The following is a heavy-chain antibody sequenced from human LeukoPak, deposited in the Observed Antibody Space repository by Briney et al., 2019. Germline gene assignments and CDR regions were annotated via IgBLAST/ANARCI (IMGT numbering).Heavy chain of an antibody. V-gene: IGHV1-2*02. CDR3: ARGLGILYSSVEEDY. CDR2: INPNSGGT. CDR1: GDTFTGYY. J-gene: IGHJ4*02. D-gene: IGHD6-19*01. Sequence: ASVKVSCKASGDTFTGYYMHWLRQAPGQGLEWMGWINPNSGGTNYAQKFQGRVTMTRDTSISTAYMELSRLRSDDTAVYYCARGLGILYSSVEEDYWGQGTLVTVSS.